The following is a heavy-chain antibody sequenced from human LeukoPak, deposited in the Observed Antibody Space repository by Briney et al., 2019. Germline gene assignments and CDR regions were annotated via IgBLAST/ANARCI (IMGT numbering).Heavy chain of an antibody. Sequence: SETLSLTCTVSGGSISSGDFYWNWIRQPPGKGLEWIGYIHYTGSTSYNPSLKSRITISVDTSKDQFSLKLSSVTAADTAVYYCAREGEVAHFDYWGQGTLVTVSS. CDR1: GGSISSGDFY. CDR3: AREGEVAHFDY. D-gene: IGHD3-16*01. CDR2: IHYTGST. J-gene: IGHJ4*02. V-gene: IGHV4-30-4*01.